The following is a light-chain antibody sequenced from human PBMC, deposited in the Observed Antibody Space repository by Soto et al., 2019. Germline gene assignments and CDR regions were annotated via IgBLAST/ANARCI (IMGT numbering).Light chain of an antibody. CDR2: GAS. Sequence: DIQMTQSPSSVSALIGDRVTITRRASQGVGSHVNWYQQKPGKAPNLLIHGASNLQSGVPSTFSGSGSGTDFTLTISSLQPEDFATYYCQQNYRATLTFGGGTKVDIK. V-gene: IGKV1-39*01. J-gene: IGKJ4*01. CDR3: QQNYRATLT. CDR1: QGVGSH.